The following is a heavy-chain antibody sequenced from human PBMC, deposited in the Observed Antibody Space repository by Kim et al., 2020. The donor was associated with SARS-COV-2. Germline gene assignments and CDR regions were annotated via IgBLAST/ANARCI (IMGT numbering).Heavy chain of an antibody. Sequence: SVKVSCKASGGTFSSYAISWVRQAPGQGLEWMGRIIPILGIANYAQKFQGRVTITADKSTSTAYMELSSLRSEDTAVYYCARVSGGLAAAGTLGLNYYYYYGMDVWGQGTTVTVSS. D-gene: IGHD6-13*01. J-gene: IGHJ6*02. CDR2: IIPILGIA. CDR1: GGTFSSYA. V-gene: IGHV1-69*04. CDR3: ARVSGGLAAAGTLGLNYYYYYGMDV.